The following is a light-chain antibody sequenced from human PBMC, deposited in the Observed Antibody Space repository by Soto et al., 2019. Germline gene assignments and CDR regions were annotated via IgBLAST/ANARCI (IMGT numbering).Light chain of an antibody. CDR3: QQYETYPLT. V-gene: IGKV1-5*03. CDR2: KAS. CDR1: QSISSW. Sequence: DIQLTQSPSTLSASVGDRVTITCRASQSISSWLAWYQQKPGKAPKLLVYKASSLESGVPSRFSGSGSGTGFTLTISTLQPDDFATYSCQQYETYPLTFGGGTKVEIK. J-gene: IGKJ4*01.